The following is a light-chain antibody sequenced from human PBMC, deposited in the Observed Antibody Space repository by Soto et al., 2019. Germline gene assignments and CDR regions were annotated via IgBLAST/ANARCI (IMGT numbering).Light chain of an antibody. CDR2: AAS. CDR1: QGISNN. Sequence: DIQMTQSPSSLSASVGDRVTITCRASQGISNNLAWYQQKPGKIPNLLIYAASTLQSGVLSRFSGSGSGTDFTLASSSLQDEDVATYCCKKVLTFGPGLKVDIK. CDR3: KKVLT. J-gene: IGKJ3*01. V-gene: IGKV1-27*01.